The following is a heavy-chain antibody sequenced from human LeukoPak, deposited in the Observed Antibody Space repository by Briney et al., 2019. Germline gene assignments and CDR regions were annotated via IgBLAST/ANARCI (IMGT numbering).Heavy chain of an antibody. CDR1: RGSISTYY. Sequence: SETLSPTCTISRGSISTYYWSWIRQPPGTALEWIGNIHYTGRTRYNPSLESRVTMSLDTPKNEFSLRLTSMTAADPAVYYCARGRPDPQNSDYWDYWGQGILVTVSS. D-gene: IGHD3-22*01. J-gene: IGHJ4*02. CDR2: IHYTGRT. V-gene: IGHV4-59*13. CDR3: ARGRPDPQNSDYWDY.